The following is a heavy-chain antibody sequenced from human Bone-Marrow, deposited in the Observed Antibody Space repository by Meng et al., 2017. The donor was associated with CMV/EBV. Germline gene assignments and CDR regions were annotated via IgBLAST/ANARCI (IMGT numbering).Heavy chain of an antibody. Sequence: EVEVVGAGGGLIQPGGSLRLSCEESGFTFSNYWMHWVRQVPGEGLVWVSRINEDGRITSYADSVKGRFTISRDNARNTLYLQMNSLRADDSAVYYCARDLSGSRDYWGRGTLVTVSS. CDR3: ARDLSGSRDY. D-gene: IGHD1-26*01. J-gene: IGHJ4*02. CDR2: INEDGRIT. V-gene: IGHV3-74*01. CDR1: GFTFSNYW.